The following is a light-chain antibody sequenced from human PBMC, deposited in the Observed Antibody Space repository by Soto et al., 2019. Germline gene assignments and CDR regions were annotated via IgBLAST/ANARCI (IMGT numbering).Light chain of an antibody. Sequence: QSWLPQPPSVSAAPGQRVIISCTGSSSNIGAGYDVHWYQPLPGTAPRLLIYDNNNRPSGVPARFSVSKSDTSASLAITGLQPGDEADYYCQAYDSSLSGSYVFGTGTKVTVL. CDR2: DNN. V-gene: IGLV1-40*01. CDR1: SSNIGAGYD. CDR3: QAYDSSLSGSYV. J-gene: IGLJ1*01.